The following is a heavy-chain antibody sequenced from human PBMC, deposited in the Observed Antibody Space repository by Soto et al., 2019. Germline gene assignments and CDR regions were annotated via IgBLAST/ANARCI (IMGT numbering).Heavy chain of an antibody. CDR2: ISGSGVST. Sequence: HPGGSLRLSCAASGFTFSIYAMSWVRQAPGKGLEWVSAISGSGVSTYYADSVKGRFTISRDNSKNTLYLQMDSLRAEDTAIYYCATFYTISALIGRHPNWGQGTLVTVSS. J-gene: IGHJ4*02. CDR3: ATFYTISALIGRHPN. CDR1: GFTFSIYA. V-gene: IGHV3-23*01. D-gene: IGHD2-21*01.